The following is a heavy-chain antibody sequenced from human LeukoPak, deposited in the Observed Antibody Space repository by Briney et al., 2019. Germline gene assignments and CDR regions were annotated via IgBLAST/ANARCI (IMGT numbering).Heavy chain of an antibody. CDR1: GYTFTGYY. J-gene: IGHJ3*02. Sequence: ASVKISCKASGYTFTGYYMHWVRQAPGQGHEWMGWINPNSGGTNYAQKFQGRVTMTRDTSISTAYMELSRLRSDDTAVYYCARDLYSSGWTDAFDIWGQGTMVTVSS. D-gene: IGHD6-19*01. CDR2: INPNSGGT. V-gene: IGHV1-2*02. CDR3: ARDLYSSGWTDAFDI.